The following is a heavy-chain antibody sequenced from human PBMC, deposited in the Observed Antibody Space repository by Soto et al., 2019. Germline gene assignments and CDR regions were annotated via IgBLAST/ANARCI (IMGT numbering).Heavy chain of an antibody. V-gene: IGHV3-30-3*01. CDR1: GFTFSSYA. CDR3: AKGYYGDYYYHYMDV. CDR2: ISYDGSNK. J-gene: IGHJ6*03. Sequence: GGSLRLSCAASGFTFSSYAMHWVRQAPGKGLEWVAVISYDGSNKYYADSVKGRFTISRDNSKNTLYLQMNSLRAEDTAVYYCAKGYYGDYYYHYMDVWGKGTTVTVSS. D-gene: IGHD4-17*01.